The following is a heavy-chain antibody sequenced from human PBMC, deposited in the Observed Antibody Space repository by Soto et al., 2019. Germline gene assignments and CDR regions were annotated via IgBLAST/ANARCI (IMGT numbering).Heavy chain of an antibody. Sequence: SETLSLTCTVSGGSISSSGYYWGWIRQPPGKGLEWIGSIYYSGSTYYNPSLKSRVTISVDTSKNQFSLKLSSVTAADTVVYFCASARGDTYYYYMDVWAKGTTVTVSS. CDR2: IYYSGST. CDR3: ASARGDTYYYYMDV. J-gene: IGHJ6*03. D-gene: IGHD3-16*01. CDR1: GGSISSSGYY. V-gene: IGHV4-39*01.